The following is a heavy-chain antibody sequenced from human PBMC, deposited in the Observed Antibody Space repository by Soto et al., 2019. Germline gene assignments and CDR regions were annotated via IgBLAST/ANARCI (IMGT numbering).Heavy chain of an antibody. D-gene: IGHD2-2*01. V-gene: IGHV3-30-3*01. CDR3: AGLGPLEDIVVVPAANYYYYGMDV. CDR2: ISYDGSNK. J-gene: IGHJ6*02. Sequence: GGSLRLSCAASGFTFSSYAMHWVRQAPGKGLEWVAVISYDGSNKYYADSVKGRSTIPRDNSKNTQNLQMNSLRAEDTAVYYCAGLGPLEDIVVVPAANYYYYGMDVWGQGTTVTVSS. CDR1: GFTFSSYA.